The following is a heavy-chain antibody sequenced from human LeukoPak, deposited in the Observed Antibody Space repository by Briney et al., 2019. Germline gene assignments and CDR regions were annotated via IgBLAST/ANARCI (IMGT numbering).Heavy chain of an antibody. Sequence: PGGSLRLSCAASGFTFSSYSMNWVRQAPGKGLEWVSSLSSSSSYIYYADSVKGRFTISRDNAKNSLYLQMNSLRAEDTAVYYCARDEIAARHGRPDAFDIWGQGTMVTVSS. J-gene: IGHJ3*02. CDR1: GFTFSSYS. CDR3: ARDEIAARHGRPDAFDI. CDR2: LSSSSSYI. D-gene: IGHD6-6*01. V-gene: IGHV3-21*01.